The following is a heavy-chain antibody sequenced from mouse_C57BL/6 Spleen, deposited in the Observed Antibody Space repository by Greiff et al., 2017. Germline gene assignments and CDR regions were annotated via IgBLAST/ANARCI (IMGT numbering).Heavy chain of an antibody. J-gene: IGHJ3*01. Sequence: EVKVVESGGGLVQPGGSMKLSCVASGFTFSNYWMNWVRQSPEKGLEWVAQIRLKSDNYATHYAESVKGRFTISRDDSKSSVYLQMNNLRAEDTGIYYCTLGNYYGTRGGQGTLVTVSA. CDR1: GFTFSNYW. CDR2: IRLKSDNYAT. V-gene: IGHV6-3*01. CDR3: TLGNYYGTR. D-gene: IGHD1-1*01.